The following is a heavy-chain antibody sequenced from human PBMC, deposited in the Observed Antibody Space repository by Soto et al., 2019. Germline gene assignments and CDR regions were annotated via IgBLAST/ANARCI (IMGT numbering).Heavy chain of an antibody. CDR3: VHEYSSSNWIDP. J-gene: IGHJ5*02. D-gene: IGHD2-21*01. V-gene: IGHV2-5*01. Sequence: SGPTLVNPTQTLTLTCTFSGFSLTTSGVGVGWIRQSPGKALEWLALVYWNHDKRYNSSLKTRLTISKDTSKNQVVLTMADMDPVDTATYFSVHEYSSSNWIDPWGQGTLVTVSS. CDR2: VYWNHDK. CDR1: GFSLTTSGVG.